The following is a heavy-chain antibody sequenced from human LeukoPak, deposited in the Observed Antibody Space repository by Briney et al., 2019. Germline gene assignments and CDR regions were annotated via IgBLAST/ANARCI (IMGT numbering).Heavy chain of an antibody. CDR3: ARDRGYSYGYADDY. D-gene: IGHD5-18*01. CDR2: ISGSGGST. J-gene: IGHJ4*02. CDR1: GFTFSSYA. Sequence: GGSLRLSCAASGFTFSSYAMSWVRQAPGKGLEWVSAISGSGGSTYYADSVKGRFTISRGNSKNSLYLQMNSLRAEDTAVYYCARDRGYSYGYADDYWGQGTLVTVSS. V-gene: IGHV3-23*01.